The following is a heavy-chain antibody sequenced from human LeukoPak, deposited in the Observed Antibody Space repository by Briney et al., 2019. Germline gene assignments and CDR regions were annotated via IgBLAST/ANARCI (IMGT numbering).Heavy chain of an antibody. Sequence: GGSLRLSCAASGYNFNNYEMNWVRQAPGKGLEWVSYISTSSSSMYYADSAKGRFTISRDNAKNSLYLDMNSLRADDTAVYYCARLSYSSSWYFDHWGQGALVTVSS. CDR1: GYNFNNYE. CDR3: ARLSYSSSWYFDH. CDR2: ISTSSSSM. J-gene: IGHJ4*02. D-gene: IGHD6-13*01. V-gene: IGHV3-48*03.